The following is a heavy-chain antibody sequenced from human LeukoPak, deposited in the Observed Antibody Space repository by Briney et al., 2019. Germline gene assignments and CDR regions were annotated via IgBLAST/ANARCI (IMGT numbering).Heavy chain of an antibody. CDR3: ATTVTRDGSDDY. V-gene: IGHV3-33*08. J-gene: IGHJ4*02. D-gene: IGHD4-17*01. Sequence: PGGSLRLSCAASGFTFNTYGMSWVRQAPGKGLEWVAFIWYDGSNKYYADSVKGRFTISRDNSKNTLYLQMNSLRAEDTAVYYCATTVTRDGSDDYWGQGTLVTVSS. CDR2: IWYDGSNK. CDR1: GFTFNTYG.